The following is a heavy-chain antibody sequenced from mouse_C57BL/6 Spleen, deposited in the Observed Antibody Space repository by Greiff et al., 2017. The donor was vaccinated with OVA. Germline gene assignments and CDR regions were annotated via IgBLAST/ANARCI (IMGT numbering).Heavy chain of an antibody. J-gene: IGHJ2*01. V-gene: IGHV5-9-1*02. D-gene: IGHD2-4*01. Sequence: EVKLVESGEGLVKPGGSLKLSCAASGFTFSSYAMSWVRQTPEKRLEWVAYISSGGDYIYYADTVKGRFTISRDNARNTLYLQMSSLKSEDTAMYYCTRVDYDWNFDYWGQGTTLTVSS. CDR3: TRVDYDWNFDY. CDR2: ISSGGDYI. CDR1: GFTFSSYA.